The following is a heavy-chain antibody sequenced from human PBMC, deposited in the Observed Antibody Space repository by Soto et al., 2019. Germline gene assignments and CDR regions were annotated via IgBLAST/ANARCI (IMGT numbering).Heavy chain of an antibody. CDR2: IYYSGST. CDR3: ARDLGGELYYYDSSGYYPGPLDY. D-gene: IGHD3-22*01. J-gene: IGHJ4*02. V-gene: IGHV4-31*03. Sequence: PSETLSLTCTVSGGSISSGGYYWSWIRQHPGKGLEWIGYIYYSGSTYYNPSLKSRVTISVDTSKNQFSLKLSSVTAADTAVYYCARDLGGELYYYDSSGYYPGPLDYWGQGTLVTVSS. CDR1: GGSISSGGYY.